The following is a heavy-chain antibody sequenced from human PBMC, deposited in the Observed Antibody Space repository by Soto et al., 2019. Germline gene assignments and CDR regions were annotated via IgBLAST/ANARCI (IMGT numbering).Heavy chain of an antibody. Sequence: PGGSLRLSCAASGFTFSSYAMSWVRQAPGKGLEWVSSISGSGGSTYYADSVKGRFTISRDNAKNSLYLQMNSLRAEDTAVYYCAREKYGSGSYYFDFWGQGTLVTVSS. CDR2: ISGSGGST. J-gene: IGHJ4*02. CDR1: GFTFSSYA. CDR3: AREKYGSGSYYFDF. V-gene: IGHV3-23*01. D-gene: IGHD3-10*01.